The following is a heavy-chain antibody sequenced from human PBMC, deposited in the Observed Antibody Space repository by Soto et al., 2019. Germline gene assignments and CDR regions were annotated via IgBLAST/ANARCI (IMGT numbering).Heavy chain of an antibody. CDR3: AMVDVYVTPSPQDV. J-gene: IGHJ6*02. CDR1: GYSFTRYG. D-gene: IGHD3-16*01. Sequence: QVQLVQSGAEVKNPGASVKVSCKASGYSFTRYGIGWARQAPGQGLEWMGWINAYNGNTNYAQNLQGRLTLTTDTSTITAYIELRSLNSNVTSLCYFAMVDVYVTPSPQDVWGQGTTVTVSS. V-gene: IGHV1-18*01. CDR2: INAYNGNT.